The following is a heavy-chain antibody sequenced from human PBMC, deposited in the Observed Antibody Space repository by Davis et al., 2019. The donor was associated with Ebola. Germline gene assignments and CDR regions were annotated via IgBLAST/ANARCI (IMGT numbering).Heavy chain of an antibody. Sequence: SETLSLTCAVSGGSFSGYYWSWIRQPPGKGLEWIGEINHSGSTNYNPSLKSRVTISVDTSKNQFSLKLSSVTAADTAVYYCARIGGMATITIDYWGQGTLVTVSS. D-gene: IGHD5-24*01. CDR3: ARIGGMATITIDY. CDR1: GGSFSGYY. J-gene: IGHJ4*02. V-gene: IGHV4-34*01. CDR2: INHSGST.